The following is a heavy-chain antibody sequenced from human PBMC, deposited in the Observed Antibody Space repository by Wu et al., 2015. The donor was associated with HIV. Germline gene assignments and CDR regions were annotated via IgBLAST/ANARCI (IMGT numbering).Heavy chain of an antibody. CDR1: GYTFTNYY. Sequence: QVQLVQSGAEVKKPGASVKVSCGTSGYTFTNYYIHWVRQAPGHGLEWMAWINPSGGATKYAQKFQGRVTMTRDTAVSTAYLELTSLRSDDTAVYYCARLQSLHGLYSNADYWGQGTLVTVSS. CDR3: ARLQSLHGLYSNADY. V-gene: IGHV1-2*02. CDR2: INPSGGAT. J-gene: IGHJ4*02. D-gene: IGHD2-8*01.